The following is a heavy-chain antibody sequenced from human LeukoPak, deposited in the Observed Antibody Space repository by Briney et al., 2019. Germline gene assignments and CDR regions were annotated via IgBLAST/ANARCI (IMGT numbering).Heavy chain of an antibody. CDR1: GFTFSSYS. CDR2: ISSSSSYI. Sequence: GGSLRLSCAASGFTFSSYSMNWVRQAPGKGLEWVSSISSSSSYIYYADSVKGRFTISRDNAKNSLYLQMNSLRAEDTAVYYCARDGAPRIKRYYMDVWGKGTTVTVSS. D-gene: IGHD1-14*01. J-gene: IGHJ6*03. V-gene: IGHV3-21*01. CDR3: ARDGAPRIKRYYMDV.